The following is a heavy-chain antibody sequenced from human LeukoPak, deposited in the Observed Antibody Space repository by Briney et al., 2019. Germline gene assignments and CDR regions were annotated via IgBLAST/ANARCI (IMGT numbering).Heavy chain of an antibody. CDR3: ARGGGDYYDSSGYYYY. Sequence: ASVKVSCKASVGTFSSYAISWVRQAPGQGLEWMGGIIPIFGTANYAQKFQGRVTITADESTSTAYMELSSLRSEDTAVYYCARGGGDYYDSSGYYYYWGQGTLVTVSS. CDR1: VGTFSSYA. D-gene: IGHD3-22*01. J-gene: IGHJ4*02. CDR2: IIPIFGTA. V-gene: IGHV1-69*13.